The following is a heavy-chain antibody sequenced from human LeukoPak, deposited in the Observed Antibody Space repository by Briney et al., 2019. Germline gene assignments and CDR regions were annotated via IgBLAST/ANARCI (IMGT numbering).Heavy chain of an antibody. V-gene: IGHV3-7*04. J-gene: IGHJ4*02. Sequence: PGGSLRLSCAASGFTFSSYWMSWVRQAPGKGLEWVANIKQDGSEKYYVDSVKGRFTISRDNAKNSPYLQMNSLRAEDTAVYYCARVYCSGGSCYPYFDYWGQGTLVTVSS. CDR3: ARVYCSGGSCYPYFDY. D-gene: IGHD2-15*01. CDR1: GFTFSSYW. CDR2: IKQDGSEK.